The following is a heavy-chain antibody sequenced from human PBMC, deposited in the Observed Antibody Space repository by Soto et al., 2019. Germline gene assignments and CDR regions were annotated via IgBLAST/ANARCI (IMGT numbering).Heavy chain of an antibody. J-gene: IGHJ4*02. CDR1: GGSISSYY. D-gene: IGHD2-21*02. Sequence: QVQLQESGPGLVKPSETLSLTCTVSGGSISSYYWSWIRQPPGKGLGWIGYIYYSGSTNYNPSLMSRVTISVDTSKNQFSLKLSSVTAADTAVYYCARVFDCGGDCYPSDWGQGTLVTVSS. V-gene: IGHV4-59*01. CDR3: ARVFDCGGDCYPSD. CDR2: IYYSGST.